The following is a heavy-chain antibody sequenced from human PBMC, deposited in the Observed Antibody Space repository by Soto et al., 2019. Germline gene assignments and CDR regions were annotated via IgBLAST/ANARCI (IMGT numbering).Heavy chain of an antibody. J-gene: IGHJ6*02. CDR1: GFSLSTSGVG. CDR3: AHRPSGWLDHYYYGMDV. V-gene: IGHV2-5*01. CDR2: IYWNDDK. D-gene: IGHD6-19*01. Sequence: GSGPTLVNPTQTLTLTCTFSGFSLSTSGVGVGWIRQPPGKALEWLALIYWNDDKRYSPSLKSRLTITKDTSKNQVVLTMTNMDPVDTATYYCAHRPSGWLDHYYYGMDVWGQGTTVTVSS.